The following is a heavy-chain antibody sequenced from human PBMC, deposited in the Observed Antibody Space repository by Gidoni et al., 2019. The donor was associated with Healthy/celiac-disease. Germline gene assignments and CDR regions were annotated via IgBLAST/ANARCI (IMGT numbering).Heavy chain of an antibody. CDR3: AKEKRSSSWQDAFDI. Sequence: EVQLLESGGGLVQPGGSLRLSCAASGFTFSSFAMSWVRQAPGKGLDGVSAISGSGGSTYYADSVKGRFTIARDNSKNTLYLQMNSLRAEDTAVYYCAKEKRSSSWQDAFDIWGQGTMVTVSS. CDR1: GFTFSSFA. V-gene: IGHV3-23*01. D-gene: IGHD6-13*01. CDR2: ISGSGGST. J-gene: IGHJ3*02.